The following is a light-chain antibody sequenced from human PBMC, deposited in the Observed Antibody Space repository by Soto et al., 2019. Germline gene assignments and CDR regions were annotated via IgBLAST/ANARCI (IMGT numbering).Light chain of an antibody. Sequence: DIPLTQSPSFLSASVGDRVTITCRASQGISSYLAWYQQKPGKAPKLLIYGASTLQNGVPSTFSGSGSGTEFTLTISSLQPEDFSTYYCQQLNSYPRTFGQGTKVDI. V-gene: IGKV1-9*01. CDR3: QQLNSYPRT. CDR2: GAS. CDR1: QGISSY. J-gene: IGKJ1*01.